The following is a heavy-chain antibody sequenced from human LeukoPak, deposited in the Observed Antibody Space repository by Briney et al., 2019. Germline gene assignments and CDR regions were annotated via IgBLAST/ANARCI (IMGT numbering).Heavy chain of an antibody. CDR3: AKDKSRNGYNDYYFDY. CDR2: ISWNSVSI. V-gene: IGHV3-9*03. CDR1: GFTFDDYA. Sequence: PGGSLRLSCAASGFTFDDYAMHWVRQAPGKGLEWVSGISWNSVSIGYADSVKGRFTISRDNAKNSLYLQMNSLRAEDMALYYCAKDKSRNGYNDYYFDYWGQGTLVTVSS. D-gene: IGHD5-24*01. J-gene: IGHJ4*02.